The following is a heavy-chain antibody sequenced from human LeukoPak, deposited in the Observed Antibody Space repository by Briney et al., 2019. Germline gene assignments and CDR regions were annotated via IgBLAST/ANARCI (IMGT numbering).Heavy chain of an antibody. D-gene: IGHD2-21*01. CDR3: ARDKSSTYSAFDI. V-gene: IGHV3-66*01. J-gene: IGHJ3*02. CDR1: GFTVSSNY. CDR2: IYSGGST. Sequence: GGSLRLSCADSGFTVSSNYMRWVRQAPGKGLEWVSVIYSGGSTHYADSVKGRFTISRDNSKNTLYLQMNGLRAEDTAVYYCARDKSSTYSAFDIWGQGTMVSVSS.